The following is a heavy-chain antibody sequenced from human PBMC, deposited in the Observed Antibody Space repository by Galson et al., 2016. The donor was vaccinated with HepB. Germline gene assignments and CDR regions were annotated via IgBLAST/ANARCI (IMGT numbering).Heavy chain of an antibody. J-gene: IGHJ4*02. Sequence: SLRLSCAASGFTFSSYWMNWVRQAPGKGLEWVASIQRDGSEENYVDSVKGRFTIARDNDKNTVYLHMNNLRAEDTAVYYCARAQRNGDELDYWGQGTLVTVSS. CDR2: IQRDGSEE. D-gene: IGHD4-17*01. CDR3: ARAQRNGDELDY. V-gene: IGHV3-7*04. CDR1: GFTFSSYW.